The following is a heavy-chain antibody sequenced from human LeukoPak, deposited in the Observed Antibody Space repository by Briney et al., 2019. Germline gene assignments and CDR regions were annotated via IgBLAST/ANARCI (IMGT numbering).Heavy chain of an antibody. J-gene: IGHJ3*02. D-gene: IGHD1-26*01. V-gene: IGHV3-53*01. Sequence: GGSLRLSCTVSGFTVSSNSMSWVRQAPGKGLEWVSFIYSDNTHYSDSVKGRFTISRDNSKNTLYLQMNSLRAEDTAVYYCARGGSYLSAFDIWGQGTMVTASS. CDR3: ARGGSYLSAFDI. CDR2: IYSDNT. CDR1: GFTVSSNS.